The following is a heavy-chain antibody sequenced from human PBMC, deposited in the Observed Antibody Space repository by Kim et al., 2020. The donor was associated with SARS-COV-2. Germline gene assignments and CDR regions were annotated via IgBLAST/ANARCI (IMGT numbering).Heavy chain of an antibody. CDR1: GFTFSSYG. Sequence: GGSLRLSCAASGFTFSSYGMHWVRQAPGKGLEWVAVIWYDGSNKYYADSVKGRFTISRDNSKNTLYLQMNSLRAEDTAVYYCAREVYPPFYSQRRYYGMDVWGQGTTVTVSS. D-gene: IGHD2-21*01. J-gene: IGHJ6*02. V-gene: IGHV3-33*01. CDR3: AREVYPPFYSQRRYYGMDV. CDR2: IWYDGSNK.